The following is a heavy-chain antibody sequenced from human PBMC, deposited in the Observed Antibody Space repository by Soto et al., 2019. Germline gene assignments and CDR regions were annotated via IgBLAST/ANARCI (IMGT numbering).Heavy chain of an antibody. J-gene: IGHJ5*02. CDR3: AGWVGGGTAGRGDWFDP. D-gene: IGHD6-13*01. Sequence: QEQLVESGGGVVQPGMSLRLSCAASGFSFNGYGMHWVRQAPGKGLEWVAVIWNDGSQEYYGDSVKGRFNISRDSSKNTLYQQMDRGRTEGTAVYYWAGWVGGGTAGRGDWFDPWGQGTLVTVSS. CDR1: GFSFNGYG. CDR2: IWNDGSQE. V-gene: IGHV3-33*01.